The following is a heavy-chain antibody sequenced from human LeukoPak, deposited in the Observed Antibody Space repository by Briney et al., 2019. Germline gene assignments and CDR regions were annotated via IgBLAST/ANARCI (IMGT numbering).Heavy chain of an antibody. D-gene: IGHD3-3*01. CDR1: GGSISSYY. Sequence: SETLSHTCTVSGGSISSYYWSWIRQPPGKGLEWIGYIYYSGYTNYNPPLKSRVTISLDPSKNQFSLELTSVTTADPAVHYCARESPFWSQRRYNYYMDVWGKGTTVTVPS. CDR3: ARESPFWSQRRYNYYMDV. V-gene: IGHV4-59*01. J-gene: IGHJ6*03. CDR2: IYYSGYT.